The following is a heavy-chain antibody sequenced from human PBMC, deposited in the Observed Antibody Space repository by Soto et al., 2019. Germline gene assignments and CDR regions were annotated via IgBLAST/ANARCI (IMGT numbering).Heavy chain of an antibody. J-gene: IGHJ5*02. CDR2: INSDGSST. Sequence: GGSLRLSCAASGFTFSSYWMHWVRQAPGKGLVWVSRINSDGSSTSYADSVKGRFTISRDNAKNTLYLQMNSLRAEDTAVYYCARDLGSIVVVMYNWFDPWGQGTLGTAPQ. V-gene: IGHV3-74*01. CDR3: ARDLGSIVVVMYNWFDP. CDR1: GFTFSSYW. D-gene: IGHD3-22*01.